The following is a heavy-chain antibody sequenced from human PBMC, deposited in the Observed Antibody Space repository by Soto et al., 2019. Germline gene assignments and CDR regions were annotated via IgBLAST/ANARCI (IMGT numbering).Heavy chain of an antibody. CDR2: TYYRSKWYN. D-gene: IGHD2-8*01. Sequence: PSQTLSLTCAISGDSVSSNSAAWNWIRQSPSRGLEWLGRTYYRSKWYNDYAVSVKSRITINPDTSKNQFSLQLNSVTPEDTAVYYCARDIVLMVYAIDWFDPWGQGTLVTVS. V-gene: IGHV6-1*01. CDR3: ARDIVLMVYAIDWFDP. CDR1: GDSVSSNSAA. J-gene: IGHJ5*02.